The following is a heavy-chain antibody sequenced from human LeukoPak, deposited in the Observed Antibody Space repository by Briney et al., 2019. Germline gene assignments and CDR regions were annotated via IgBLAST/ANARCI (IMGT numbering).Heavy chain of an antibody. V-gene: IGHV4-4*02. CDR1: GGSVSSTNW. D-gene: IGHD2/OR15-2a*01. Sequence: SETLSLTCGVSGGSVSSTNWWTWIRQPPEKGLEWIWEVHLDGWTNFNPCLKSRLTMSVDLSENHVSLKLTSETAADPAVYYCAREGGFYFALDDSGQGTLVTAS. CDR3: AREGGFYFALDD. CDR2: VHLDGWT. J-gene: IGHJ4*02.